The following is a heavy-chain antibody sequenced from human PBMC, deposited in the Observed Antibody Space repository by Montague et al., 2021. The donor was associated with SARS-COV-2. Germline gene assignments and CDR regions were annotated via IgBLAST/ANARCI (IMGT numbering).Heavy chain of an antibody. CDR1: GGSISSYY. CDR2: IYYSGST. V-gene: IGHV4-59*01. D-gene: IGHD3-10*01. CDR3: ARVKRVYYYGLGVSAHFDY. J-gene: IGHJ4*02. Sequence: SETLSLTCTVSGGSISSYYWSWIRQPPGKGLEWIGYIYYSGSTNYNPSLKSRVTISVDTSKNQFSLKLCSVTAADTAVYYCARVKRVYYYGLGVSAHFDYWGQGTLVTVSS.